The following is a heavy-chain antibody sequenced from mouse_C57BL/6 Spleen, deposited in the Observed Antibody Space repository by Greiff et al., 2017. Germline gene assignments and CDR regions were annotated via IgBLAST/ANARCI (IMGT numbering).Heavy chain of an antibody. CDR3: ARRRRLQDYFDY. V-gene: IGHV1-52*01. J-gene: IGHJ2*01. CDR2: IDPSDSET. D-gene: IGHD2-4*01. CDR1: GYTFTSYW. Sequence: QVQLQQPGAELVRPGSSVKLSCKASGYTFTSYWMHWVKQRPIQGLEWIGNIDPSDSETHYNQKFKDKATLTVDKSSSTAYMQLSSLTSEDSAVYYCARRRRLQDYFDYWGQGTTLTVSS.